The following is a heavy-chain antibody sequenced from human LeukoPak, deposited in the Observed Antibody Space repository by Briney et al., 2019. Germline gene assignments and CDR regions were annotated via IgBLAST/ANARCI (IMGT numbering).Heavy chain of an antibody. J-gene: IGHJ1*01. CDR2: ISWNSGSI. CDR1: GFSFDAYA. Sequence: GGSLRLSCAASGFSFDAYAIHWVRQAPGKGLEWVSGISWNSGSIGYADSVKGRFTISRDNAKNSLYLQMNSLRAEDTALYYCAKGSYCGGDCYGDFQHWGQGTLVTVSS. CDR3: AKGSYCGGDCYGDFQH. V-gene: IGHV3-9*01. D-gene: IGHD2-21*02.